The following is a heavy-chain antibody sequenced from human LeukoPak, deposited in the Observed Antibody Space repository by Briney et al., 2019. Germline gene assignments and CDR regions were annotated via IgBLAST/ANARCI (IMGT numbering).Heavy chain of an antibody. CDR1: GFTFSNCA. Sequence: GGSLRLSCAASGFTFSNCAMHWVRQAPGKGLEWVAVIWYDGSNKYYAGSVKGRFTISRDNSKNTLYLQMNSLRAEDTAVYYCARESYSSGWLFDYWGQGTLVTVSS. J-gene: IGHJ4*02. V-gene: IGHV3-33*01. CDR2: IWYDGSNK. D-gene: IGHD6-19*01. CDR3: ARESYSSGWLFDY.